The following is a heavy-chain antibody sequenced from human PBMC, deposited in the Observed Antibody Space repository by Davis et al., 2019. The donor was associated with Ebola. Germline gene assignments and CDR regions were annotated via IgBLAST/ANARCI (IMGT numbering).Heavy chain of an antibody. V-gene: IGHV3-23*01. CDR2: VTSSGGST. J-gene: IGHJ3*02. CDR3: AKDTSNIWFDI. D-gene: IGHD1-26*01. Sequence: GGSLRLSCAASGFTFSSYAMTWARQVPGKGLEWVSAVTSSGGSTYYADSVKGRFTISRDNSKNTLYLQMNGLRVEDTAIYYCAKDTSNIWFDIWGQGTMVTVSS. CDR1: GFTFSSYA.